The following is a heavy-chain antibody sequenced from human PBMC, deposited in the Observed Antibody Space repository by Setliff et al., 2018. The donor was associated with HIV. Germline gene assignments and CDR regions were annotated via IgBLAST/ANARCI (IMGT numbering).Heavy chain of an antibody. CDR2: MMTIFSTT. V-gene: IGHV1-69*05. Sequence: GASVMVSCKSSAGSFSIFAINWVRQAPGQGLEWMGGMMTIFSTTNYARKFQGRVTITTDESTGTAYMELSNLRSEDTAVYYCATEGAGGSYQRASALDVWGQGTMVTVS. CDR1: AGSFSIFA. CDR3: ATEGAGGSYQRASALDV. J-gene: IGHJ3*01. D-gene: IGHD1-26*01.